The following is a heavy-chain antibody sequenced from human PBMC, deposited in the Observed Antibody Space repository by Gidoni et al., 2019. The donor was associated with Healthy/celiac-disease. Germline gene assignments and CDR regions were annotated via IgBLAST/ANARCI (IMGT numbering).Heavy chain of an antibody. CDR2: IYYSGST. V-gene: IGHV4-61*01. Sequence: QVQLQESGPGLVKPSETLSLTCTVSGGSVSSGSDYWSWIRQPPGKGLEWIGYIYYSGSTNYNPSLKRRVTISVDTSKNQFSLKLSSVTAADTAVYYCARWGSSSGYYYFDYWGQGTLVTVSS. CDR1: GGSVSSGSDY. J-gene: IGHJ4*02. D-gene: IGHD3-22*01. CDR3: ARWGSSSGYYYFDY.